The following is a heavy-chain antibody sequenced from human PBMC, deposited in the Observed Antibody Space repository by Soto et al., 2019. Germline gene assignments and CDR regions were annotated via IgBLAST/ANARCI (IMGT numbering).Heavy chain of an antibody. D-gene: IGHD3-9*01. V-gene: IGHV1-2*04. J-gene: IGHJ5*02. CDR2: INPNSGGT. Sequence: ASVKVSCKAAGYTFTGYYMHWVRQAPGQGLEWMGWINPNSGGTNYAQKFQGWVTMTRDTSISTAYMALSRLRSDDTAVYYCARVRNYDILTGGFDPWGQGTLVTVSS. CDR3: ARVRNYDILTGGFDP. CDR1: GYTFTGYY.